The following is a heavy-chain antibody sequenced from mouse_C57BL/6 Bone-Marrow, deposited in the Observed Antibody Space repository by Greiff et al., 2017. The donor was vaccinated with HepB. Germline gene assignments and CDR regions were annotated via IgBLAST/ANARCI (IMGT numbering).Heavy chain of an antibody. CDR1: GYTFTEYT. J-gene: IGHJ3*01. CDR3: ARHEEGYYYGSSRPFAY. Sequence: LVESGAELVKPGASVKLSCKASGYTFTEYTIHWVKQRSGQGLEWIGWFYPGSGSIKYNEKFKDKATLTADKSSSTVYMELSRLTSEDSAVYFCARHEEGYYYGSSRPFAYWGQGTLVTVSA. D-gene: IGHD1-1*01. CDR2: FYPGSGSI. V-gene: IGHV1-62-2*01.